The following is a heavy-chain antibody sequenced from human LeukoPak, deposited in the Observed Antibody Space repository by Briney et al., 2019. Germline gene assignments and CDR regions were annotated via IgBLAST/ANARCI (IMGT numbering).Heavy chain of an antibody. Sequence: GASVKVSCKASGYTFTDYYMHWVRQAPGQGLEWMGWINPNSGGTNYAQKFQGRVTMTRDTSISTAYMELSRLRSDDTAVFYCAREEVIAAAGPTLDYWGQGAVVTVSS. D-gene: IGHD6-13*01. CDR2: INPNSGGT. CDR3: AREEVIAAAGPTLDY. CDR1: GYTFTDYY. V-gene: IGHV1-2*02. J-gene: IGHJ4*02.